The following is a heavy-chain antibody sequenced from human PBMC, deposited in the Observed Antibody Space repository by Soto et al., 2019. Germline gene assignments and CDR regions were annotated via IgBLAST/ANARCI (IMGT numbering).Heavy chain of an antibody. D-gene: IGHD2-2*01. CDR2: IIPIFGIA. Sequence: QVQLVQSGAEVKKPGSSVKVSCKSSGGTFSRYSITWVRQAPGHGLEWIGRIIPIFGIASYAKKFQGGVTITADESRGTAYMELSRLRSDDTAVYYCAREDRDRETGLVPAAIDGMDVWGQGTTVTVSS. V-gene: IGHV1-69*08. CDR3: AREDRDRETGLVPAAIDGMDV. CDR1: GGTFSRYS. J-gene: IGHJ6*02.